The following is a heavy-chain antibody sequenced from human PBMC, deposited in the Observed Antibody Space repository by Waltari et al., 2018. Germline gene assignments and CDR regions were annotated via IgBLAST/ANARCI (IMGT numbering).Heavy chain of an antibody. CDR3: AKGRAQWLVGAGFDY. J-gene: IGHJ4*02. CDR2: ISGSGGST. CDR1: GFTFSSYA. V-gene: IGHV3-23*01. Sequence: EVQLLESGGGLVQPGGSLRLSCAASGFTFSSYAMSWVRQAPGKGLDWVSAISGSGGSTYYADSVKGRFTISRDNSKNTLYLQMNSLRAEDTAVYYCAKGRAQWLVGAGFDYWGQGTLVTVSS. D-gene: IGHD6-19*01.